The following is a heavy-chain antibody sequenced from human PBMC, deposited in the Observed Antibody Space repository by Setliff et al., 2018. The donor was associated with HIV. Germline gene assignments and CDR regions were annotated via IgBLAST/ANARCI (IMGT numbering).Heavy chain of an antibody. CDR3: AKELEEGLWVGDHYFYYGMDV. D-gene: IGHD3-10*01. CDR2: ISYDGSKK. V-gene: IGHV3-30-3*02. CDR1: GFIFSTFA. Sequence: GGSLRLSCAASGFIFSTFAMYWVRQAPGKGLEWVAVISYDGSKKYYADSVKGRFTVSRDNSRNILYLQMNSLRVEDTALYYCAKELEEGLWVGDHYFYYGMDVWGQGTMVTVSS. J-gene: IGHJ6*02.